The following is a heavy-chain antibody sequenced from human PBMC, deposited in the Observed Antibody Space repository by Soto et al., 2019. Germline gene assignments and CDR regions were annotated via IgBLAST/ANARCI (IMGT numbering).Heavy chain of an antibody. V-gene: IGHV3-15*01. CDR1: GITLSNAW. D-gene: IGHD3-10*01. J-gene: IGHJ4*02. CDR2: IKSKVDGSTT. CDR3: ATPRPGSSKLGVDY. Sequence: GSLRLSCAGSGITLSNAWMTWVRQAPGKGLEWVGRIKSKVDGSTTEYGSPVKDRFIISRDDSENTLDLQMHSLKVEDTAVYYCATPRPGSSKLGVDYWGQGTLVTVSS.